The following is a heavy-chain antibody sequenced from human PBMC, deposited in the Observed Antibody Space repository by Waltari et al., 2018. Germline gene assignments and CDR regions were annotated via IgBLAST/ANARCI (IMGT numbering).Heavy chain of an antibody. D-gene: IGHD6-19*01. J-gene: IGHJ4*02. CDR2: INWSGART. CDR1: GFTFNDFG. V-gene: IGHV3-20*04. CDR3: VREVFGSGWRESYFFDY. Sequence: EVQLVESGGGMVRRGGSLRPSCAASGFTFNDFGVSWFRQVPGKGLEWVSGINWSGARTSYADSVMGRFTVSRDNAMNSLYLEMSSLRAEDTALYYCVREVFGSGWRESYFFDYWGQGTLVTVSS.